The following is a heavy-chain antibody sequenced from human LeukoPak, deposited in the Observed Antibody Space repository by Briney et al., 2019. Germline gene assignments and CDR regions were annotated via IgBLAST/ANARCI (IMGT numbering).Heavy chain of an antibody. CDR1: GFTFSSYA. J-gene: IGHJ5*02. CDR3: ANHDYGDYVSWFDP. D-gene: IGHD4-17*01. V-gene: IGHV3-23*01. CDR2: ISGSGGST. Sequence: GGSLRLSCAASGFTFSSYAMSWVRQAPGKGLEWVSAISGSGGSTYYADSVKGRFTISRDNSKNTLYLQMNSLRAEDTVVYYCANHDYGDYVSWFDPWGQGTLVTVSS.